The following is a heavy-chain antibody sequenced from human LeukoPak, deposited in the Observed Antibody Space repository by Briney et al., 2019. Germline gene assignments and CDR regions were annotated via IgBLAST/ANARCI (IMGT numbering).Heavy chain of an antibody. CDR1: GGSISNEGDY. Sequence: PSETLSLTCTVSGGSISNEGDYWSWIRQPAGKGLEWIGRIYNSGTTNYNPSVKSRISMSVDTSENQFCLNLRSVTAADTAVYYCAREGTLGSGWYDYWGQGTLVTVYS. J-gene: IGHJ4*02. CDR3: AREGTLGSGWYDY. D-gene: IGHD6-19*01. CDR2: IYNSGTT. V-gene: IGHV4-61*02.